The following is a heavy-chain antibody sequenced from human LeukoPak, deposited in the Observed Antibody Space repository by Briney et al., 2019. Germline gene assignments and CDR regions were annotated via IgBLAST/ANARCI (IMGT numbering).Heavy chain of an antibody. Sequence: PSETLSLTCTVSGGSISSSSYYWSWIRQPPGKGLEWIGEINHSGSTNYNPSLKSRVTISVDTSKNQFSLKLSSVTAADTAVYYCARSGSEILWFGESQFFDYWGQGTLVTVSS. CDR2: INHSGST. V-gene: IGHV4-39*07. CDR3: ARSGSEILWFGESQFFDY. CDR1: GGSISSSSYY. J-gene: IGHJ4*02. D-gene: IGHD3-10*01.